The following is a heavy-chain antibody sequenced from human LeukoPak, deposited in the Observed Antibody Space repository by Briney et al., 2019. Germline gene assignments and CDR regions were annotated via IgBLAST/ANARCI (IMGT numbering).Heavy chain of an antibody. J-gene: IGHJ2*01. CDR2: ISGGGENT. V-gene: IGHV3-23*01. D-gene: IGHD1-1*01. CDR1: GFTFTSYA. Sequence: GGSLRLSCGASGFTFTSYAMSWIRQAPGKGLEWVSAISGGGENTYYGDSVKGRFTISRDNSKNTLYLQMNTLRAEDTATYYCAKPRAMTTGVGRYFDLWGRGTLVTFSS. CDR3: AKPRAMTTGVGRYFDL.